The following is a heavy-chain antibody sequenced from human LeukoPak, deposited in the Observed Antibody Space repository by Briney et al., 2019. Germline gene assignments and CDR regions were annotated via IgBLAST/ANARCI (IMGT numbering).Heavy chain of an antibody. V-gene: IGHV4-59*12. CDR2: IYYSGST. CDR1: GGSISSYY. D-gene: IGHD3-22*01. J-gene: IGHJ4*02. Sequence: SETLSLTCTVSGGSISSYYWSWIRQPPGKGLEWIGYIYYSGSTNYNPSLKSRVTISVDTSKNQFSLKLSSVTAADTAVYYCARDYDSSGYYDYWGQGTLVTVSS. CDR3: ARDYDSSGYYDY.